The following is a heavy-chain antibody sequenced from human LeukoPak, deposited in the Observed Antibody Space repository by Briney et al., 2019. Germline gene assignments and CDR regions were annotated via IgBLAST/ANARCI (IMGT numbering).Heavy chain of an antibody. V-gene: IGHV3-21*04. Sequence: GGSLRLSCAASGFTFSSYSMNWVRQAPGKGLEWVSSISTGGVTYLADSVKGRFTISRDISKNTLYLQMNSLRAEDTAVYYCTRLASSYCSGGSCYLDYWGQGTLVTVSS. J-gene: IGHJ4*02. CDR2: ISTGGVT. CDR3: TRLASSYCSGGSCYLDY. D-gene: IGHD2-15*01. CDR1: GFTFSSYS.